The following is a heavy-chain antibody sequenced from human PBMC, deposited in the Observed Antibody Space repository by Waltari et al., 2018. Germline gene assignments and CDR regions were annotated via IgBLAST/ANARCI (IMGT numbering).Heavy chain of an antibody. CDR2: ISDSGGIT. D-gene: IGHD2-2*01. CDR1: GFPFRIYA. CDR3: AKRPGYYFDY. J-gene: IGHJ4*02. V-gene: IGHV3-23*01. Sequence: EVQLLESGGGLVQPGGSPRLSCAASGFPFRIYAMSWVRQAPGKGLEWVSSISDSGGITYYVDSVRGRFTISRDNSKSTLYLQMNSLRAEDTAVYYCAKRPGYYFDYWGQGTLVTVSS.